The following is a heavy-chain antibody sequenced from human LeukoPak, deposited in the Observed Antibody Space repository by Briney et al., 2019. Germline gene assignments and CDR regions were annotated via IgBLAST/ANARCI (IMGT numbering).Heavy chain of an antibody. CDR3: ARPMKQKYYYDSSGYYLDY. D-gene: IGHD3-22*01. Sequence: ASVKVSCKASGYTFTGHYMHWVRQAPGQGLEWMGWINPNSGGTNYAQKFQGRVTMTRDTSISTAYMELSRLRSDDTAVYYCARPMKQKYYYDSSGYYLDYWGQGTLVTVSS. J-gene: IGHJ4*02. CDR1: GYTFTGHY. V-gene: IGHV1-2*02. CDR2: INPNSGGT.